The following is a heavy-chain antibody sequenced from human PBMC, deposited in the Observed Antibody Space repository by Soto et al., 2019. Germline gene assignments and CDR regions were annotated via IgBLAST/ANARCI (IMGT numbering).Heavy chain of an antibody. J-gene: IGHJ4*02. CDR2: ISGSGGST. Sequence: GGSLRLSCAASGFTFSSYAMSWVRQAPGKGLEWVSAISGSGGSTYYADSVKGRFTISRDNAKNTLYLQMNSLRAEDTAVYYCATGSGYALLTADFDYWGQGTLVTVSS. V-gene: IGHV3-23*01. CDR3: ATGSGYALLTADFDY. CDR1: GFTFSSYA. D-gene: IGHD3-9*01.